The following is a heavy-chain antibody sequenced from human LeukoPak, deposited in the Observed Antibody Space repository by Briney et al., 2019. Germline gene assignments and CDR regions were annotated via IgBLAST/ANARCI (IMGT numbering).Heavy chain of an antibody. CDR1: GFTFSSYA. J-gene: IGHJ4*02. D-gene: IGHD6-13*01. Sequence: PGGSLRLSCAASGFTFSSYAMSWVRQAPGKGLEWVSAISGSGGSTYYTDSVKGRFTTSRDNSKNTLYLQMNSLRAEDTAVYYCATRRAPYSSSWYDYWGQGTLVTVSS. CDR3: ATRRAPYSSSWYDY. V-gene: IGHV3-23*01. CDR2: ISGSGGST.